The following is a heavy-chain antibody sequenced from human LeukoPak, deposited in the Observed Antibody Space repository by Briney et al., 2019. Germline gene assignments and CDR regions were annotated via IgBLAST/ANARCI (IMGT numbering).Heavy chain of an antibody. Sequence: SETLSLTCTVSGGSISSYYWSWIRQPAGKGLEWIGRIYTSGCTNYNPSLKSRVTMSVDTSKNQFSLKLSSVTAADTAVYYCARDSSPAQWLVRPGYFDYWGQGTLVTVSS. V-gene: IGHV4-4*07. CDR2: IYTSGCT. D-gene: IGHD6-19*01. J-gene: IGHJ4*02. CDR1: GGSISSYY. CDR3: ARDSSPAQWLVRPGYFDY.